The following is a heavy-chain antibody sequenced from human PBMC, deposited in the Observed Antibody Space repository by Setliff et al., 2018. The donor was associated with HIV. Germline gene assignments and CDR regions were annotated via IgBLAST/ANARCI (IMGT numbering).Heavy chain of an antibody. J-gene: IGHJ4*02. Sequence: ASVKVSCKASGGTFSNYAFSWVRQAPGQGLEWMGAIVPILGIANSAQKFRGRVTITTDESTNTAYMELSSLRSEDTAVYYCARHFGIAVEARYFDYWGQGTLVTVSS. CDR3: ARHFGIAVEARYFDY. CDR1: GGTFSNYA. D-gene: IGHD6-19*01. V-gene: IGHV1-69*10. CDR2: IVPILGIA.